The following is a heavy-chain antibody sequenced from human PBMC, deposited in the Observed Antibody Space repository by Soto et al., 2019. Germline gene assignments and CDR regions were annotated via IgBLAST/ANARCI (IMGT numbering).Heavy chain of an antibody. CDR3: AKDQVDVVATSKDAFDV. D-gene: IGHD5-12*01. CDR1: GFTFSSCA. J-gene: IGHJ3*01. Sequence: EVQLLESGGGLVQPGGSLRLSCAASGFTFSSCAMTWVRQAPGKGLEWVSATRGSGGSTYYADSVKGRFTISRDNSKNTLYLQMNSLRAEDTAVYYCAKDQVDVVATSKDAFDVWGQGTMVAVSS. V-gene: IGHV3-23*01. CDR2: TRGSGGST.